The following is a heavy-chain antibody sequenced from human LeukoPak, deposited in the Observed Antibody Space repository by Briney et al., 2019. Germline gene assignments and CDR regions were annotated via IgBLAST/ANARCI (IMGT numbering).Heavy chain of an antibody. CDR3: AKEALWGSWYFDY. V-gene: IGHV3-30*18. D-gene: IGHD3-16*01. J-gene: IGHJ4*02. Sequence: GGSLRLPCAASGLTFSNHGMHWVRRAPGKGLEWVAVVAGDGGAKFYADSVRGRFTTSRDNSRNTVFLQVNSLRTEDTAVYYCAKEALWGSWYFDYWGEGALITVSS. CDR2: VAGDGGAK. CDR1: GLTFSNHG.